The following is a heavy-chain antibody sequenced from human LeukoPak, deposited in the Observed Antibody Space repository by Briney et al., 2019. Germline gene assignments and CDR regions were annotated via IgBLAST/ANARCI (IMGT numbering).Heavy chain of an antibody. Sequence: GRSLRLSCVAFGFTFNNYGMHWVRQAPGKGLEWVAVISYDGSNEYYGDSVKGRFTISRENSENTLYLQMNSLGAEDTAVYYCAKDMDCSSINCHSTNYFDYWGQGTPVTVSS. CDR1: GFTFNNYG. D-gene: IGHD2-2*01. J-gene: IGHJ4*02. V-gene: IGHV3-30*18. CDR3: AKDMDCSSINCHSTNYFDY. CDR2: ISYDGSNE.